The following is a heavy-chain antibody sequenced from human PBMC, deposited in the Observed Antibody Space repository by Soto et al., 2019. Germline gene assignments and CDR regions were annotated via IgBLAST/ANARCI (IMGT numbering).Heavy chain of an antibody. V-gene: IGHV4-4*02. J-gene: IGHJ6*02. CDR1: GGSISSSNW. D-gene: IGHD5-18*01. CDR2: IYHSGST. Sequence: QVQLQESGPGLVKPSGTLSVTCAVSGGSISSSNWWNWVRQPPGKGLEWMGEIYHSGSTNDNPSLRSRVTISLDKSKKRFSPRVKSVTAADTAEYYCARAWPSVDSYGSGVMDVWGQGTTVTVSS. CDR3: ARAWPSVDSYGSGVMDV.